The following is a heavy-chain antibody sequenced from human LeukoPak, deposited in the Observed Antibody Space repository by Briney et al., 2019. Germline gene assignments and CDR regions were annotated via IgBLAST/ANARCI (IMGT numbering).Heavy chain of an antibody. V-gene: IGHV4-39*07. CDR2: IYYSGST. D-gene: IGHD3-10*01. J-gene: IGHJ4*02. Sequence: SETLSLTCTVSGGSISSSSYYWGWIRQPPGKGLEWIGSIYYSGSTYYNPSLKSRVTISVDTSKNQFSLKLSSVTAADTAVYYCARDRSYYGSGSYYRGSIPNDYWGQGTLVTVSS. CDR1: GGSISSSSYY. CDR3: ARDRSYYGSGSYYRGSIPNDY.